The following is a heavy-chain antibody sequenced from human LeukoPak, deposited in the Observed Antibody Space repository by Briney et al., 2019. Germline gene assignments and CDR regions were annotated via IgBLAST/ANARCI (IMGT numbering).Heavy chain of an antibody. CDR1: RYTLTELS. Sequence: ASVKVSCKVSRYTLTELSTHWVRQAPGKGLEWMGGFDPEDGETIYAQKFQGRVTMTEDTSTDTAYMELSSLRSEDTAVYYCATAIIAAAAGTGNYYYGMDVWGQGTTVTVSS. D-gene: IGHD6-13*01. CDR3: ATAIIAAAAGTGNYYYGMDV. J-gene: IGHJ6*02. V-gene: IGHV1-24*01. CDR2: FDPEDGET.